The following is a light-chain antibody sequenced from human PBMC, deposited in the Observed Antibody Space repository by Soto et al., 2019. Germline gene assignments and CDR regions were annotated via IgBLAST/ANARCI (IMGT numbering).Light chain of an antibody. V-gene: IGKV3-15*01. CDR1: QSVSSN. CDR2: GAS. CDR3: QQYNNWPIT. Sequence: VFTQSPCTLSLSPGERATLSCRASQSVSSNLAWYQQKPGQAPRLLIYGASTRATGIPARFSGSGSGTEFTLTISSLQSEDFAVYYCQQYNNWPITFGQGTRLEIK. J-gene: IGKJ5*01.